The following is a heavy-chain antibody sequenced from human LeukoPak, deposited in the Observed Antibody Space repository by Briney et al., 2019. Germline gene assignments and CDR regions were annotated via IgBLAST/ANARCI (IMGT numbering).Heavy chain of an antibody. CDR1: GYTFTAYY. V-gene: IGHV1-2*02. D-gene: IGHD7-27*01. J-gene: IGHJ4*02. Sequence: ASVKVSCKASGYTFTAYYIHWVRQAPGQGLEWMGWISPYTGGTNYAQKFQGRVTITQDRSSNTVCMDLNRLTSDDTALYYCVRDHNSENWGSLGKWGQGTLVTVSS. CDR2: ISPYTGGT. CDR3: VRDHNSENWGSLGK.